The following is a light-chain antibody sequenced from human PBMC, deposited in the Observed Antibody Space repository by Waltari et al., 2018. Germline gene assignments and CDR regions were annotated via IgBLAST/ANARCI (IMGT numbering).Light chain of an antibody. Sequence: IVLPQSPGTLSLSPGERASLSCRASQSVGSNYLAWYQQKPGQAPRLLMYGASSRATGIPDRFSGSGSGTDFTLTISRLEPEDFAVYYCHQYVSSPVTFGGGTKVEIK. CDR1: QSVGSNY. J-gene: IGKJ4*01. CDR3: HQYVSSPVT. V-gene: IGKV3-20*01. CDR2: GAS.